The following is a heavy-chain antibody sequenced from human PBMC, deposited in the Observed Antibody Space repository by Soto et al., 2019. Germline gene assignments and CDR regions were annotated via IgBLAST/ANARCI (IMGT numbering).Heavy chain of an antibody. CDR2: MNPNSGNT. V-gene: IGHV1-8*02. CDR1: GYTFTSYY. CDR3: ARDKDRQQLGGNYYYGIDV. Sequence: GTSVKVSWKASGYTFTSYYMHWVRQAPGQGLEWMGWMNPNSGNTGYAQKFQGRVTMTRNTSISTAYMELSSLRSEDTAVYYCARDKDRQQLGGNYYYGIDVWGQGTTVTVSS. J-gene: IGHJ6*02. D-gene: IGHD3-3*02.